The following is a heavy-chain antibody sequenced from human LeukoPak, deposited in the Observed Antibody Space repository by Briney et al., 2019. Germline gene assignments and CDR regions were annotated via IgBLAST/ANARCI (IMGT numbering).Heavy chain of an antibody. CDR3: ARGSRSFDWLRSYFDF. D-gene: IGHD3-9*01. CDR2: VDLEDGDT. J-gene: IGHJ4*02. V-gene: IGHV1-69-2*01. Sequence: ATVKISCKASGYTFNDYYIHWVQQAPGKGLERMGRVDLEDGDTIYAEKFQGRVTITADTSTDTAYMDLSSLRSFDTAVYYCARGSRSFDWLRSYFDFWGQGTLVSVSS. CDR1: GYTFNDYY.